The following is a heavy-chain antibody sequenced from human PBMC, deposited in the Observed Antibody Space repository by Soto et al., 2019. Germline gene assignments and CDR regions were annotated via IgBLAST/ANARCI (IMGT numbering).Heavy chain of an antibody. D-gene: IGHD6-6*01. CDR2: INHSGST. V-gene: IGHV4-34*01. J-gene: IGHJ4*02. CDR1: CGSFSGYY. CDR3: ARTSRFDC. Sequence: PSETLSLTCAVYCGSFSGYYWSWIRQPPGKGLEWIGEINHSGSTNYNPSIKSRNTMSVDTSKNQFSLKLSSVTAADTAVYYCARTSRFDCWGQGTLVTVS.